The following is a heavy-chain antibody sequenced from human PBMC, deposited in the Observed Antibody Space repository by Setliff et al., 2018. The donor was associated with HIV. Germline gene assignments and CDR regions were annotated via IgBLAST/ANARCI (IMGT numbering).Heavy chain of an antibody. D-gene: IGHD3-3*01. J-gene: IGHJ4*02. V-gene: IGHV4-30-4*08. Sequence: PSETLSLTCTVSGGSISRGAYYWSWIRQHPGKGLEWIAYINNSGRIYYNPSLRSRVTISVDTSKNHFSLKLSSVTAADTAVFYCARVPFTTGFDYWGQGILVTVSS. CDR2: INNSGRI. CDR1: GGSISRGAYY. CDR3: ARVPFTTGFDY.